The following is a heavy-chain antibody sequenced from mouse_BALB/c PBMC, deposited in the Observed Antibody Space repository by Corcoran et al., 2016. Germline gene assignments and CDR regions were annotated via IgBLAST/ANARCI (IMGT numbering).Heavy chain of an antibody. CDR1: GFNIKDTY. CDR3: ARWDWYFDV. Sequence: EVQLQQSGADLVKPGASVKLSCTASGFNIKDTYMHWVTQRPEQGLEWIGRIDPANGNTKYDPKFQGKATITADTSSNTAYLQLSSLTSEDTAVYYCARWDWYFDVWGAGTTVTVSS. CDR2: IDPANGNT. J-gene: IGHJ1*01. V-gene: IGHV14-3*02.